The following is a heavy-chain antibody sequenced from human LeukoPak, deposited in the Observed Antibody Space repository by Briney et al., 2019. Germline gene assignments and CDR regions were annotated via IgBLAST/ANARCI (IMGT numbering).Heavy chain of an antibody. CDR1: GFTFSDYY. Sequence: GGSLRLSCAASGFTFSDYYMSWIRQAPGKGLEWVSYISSSGSTIYYADSVKGRFTISRDNAQNSLSLQMNSLRAEDTALYFCAKSDVVGATFRVDYWGQGTLVTVSS. CDR3: AKSDVVGATFRVDY. D-gene: IGHD1-26*01. CDR2: ISSSGSTI. J-gene: IGHJ4*02. V-gene: IGHV3-11*01.